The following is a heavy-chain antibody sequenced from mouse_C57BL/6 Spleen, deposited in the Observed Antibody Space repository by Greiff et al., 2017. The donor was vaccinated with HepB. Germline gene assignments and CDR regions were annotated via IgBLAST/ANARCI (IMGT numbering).Heavy chain of an antibody. J-gene: IGHJ4*01. CDR2: IYPGDGDT. D-gene: IGHD4-1*01. CDR1: GYDFSSSW. Sequence: QVQLKESGPELVKPGASVKISCKASGYDFSSSWMNWVKQRPGKGLEWIGRIYPGDGDTNYNGKFKGKATLTADKSSSTAYMQLSSLTSEDSAVYFCARWERSYAMDYWGEGTSLTDSS. V-gene: IGHV1-82*01. CDR3: ARWERSYAMDY.